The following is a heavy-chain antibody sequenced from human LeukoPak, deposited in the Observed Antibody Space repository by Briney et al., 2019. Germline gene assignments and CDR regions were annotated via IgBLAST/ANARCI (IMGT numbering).Heavy chain of an antibody. V-gene: IGHV3-43*02. J-gene: IGHJ2*01. CDR2: ISGDGGST. CDR1: GFTFDDYA. Sequence: PGGSLRLSCAASGFTFDDYAMHWVRQAPGKGLEWVSLISGDGGSTYYADSVKGRFTISRDNNKNSLYLQMDSLRTEDTALYYCAKDLSAFGASWFDPWGRGTLVTVSS. CDR3: AKDLSAFGASWFDP. D-gene: IGHD3-3*02.